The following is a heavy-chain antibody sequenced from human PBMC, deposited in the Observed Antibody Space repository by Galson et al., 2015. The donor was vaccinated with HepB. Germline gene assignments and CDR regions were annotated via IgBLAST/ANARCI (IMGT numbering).Heavy chain of an antibody. V-gene: IGHV3-72*01. CDR1: GFTFSDHY. CDR3: ARSGASRYCSSTSCDPFQAYYYYGMDV. Sequence: SLRLSCAASGFTFSDHYMDWVRQAPGKGLEWVGRTRNKANSYTTEYAASVKGRFTISRDDSKNSLYLQMNSLKTEDTAVYYCARSGASRYCSSTSCDPFQAYYYYGMDVWGQGTTVTVSS. J-gene: IGHJ6*02. CDR2: TRNKANSYTT. D-gene: IGHD2-2*01.